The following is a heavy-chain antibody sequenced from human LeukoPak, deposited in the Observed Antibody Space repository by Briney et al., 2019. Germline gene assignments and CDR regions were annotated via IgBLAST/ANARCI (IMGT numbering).Heavy chain of an antibody. CDR1: GFTFDDYA. D-gene: IGHD3-22*01. CDR3: AKVGDSSGYYYYFDY. Sequence: GRSLRLSCAASGFTFDDYAMHWVRQAPGKGLEWVSGISWNSVSIVYADSVKSRFTISRDNAKNSLYLQMNSLRAEDTAFYYCAKVGDSSGYYYYFDYRGQGTLGTVSP. V-gene: IGHV3-9*01. CDR2: ISWNSVSI. J-gene: IGHJ4*02.